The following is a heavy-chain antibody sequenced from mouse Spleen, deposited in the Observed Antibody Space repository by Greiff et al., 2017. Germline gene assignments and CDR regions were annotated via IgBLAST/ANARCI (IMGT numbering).Heavy chain of an antibody. CDR1: GYTFTDYY. D-gene: IGHD2-10*02. J-gene: IGHJ4*01. V-gene: IGHV1-26*01. Sequence: EVQLQQSGPELVKPGASVKISCKASGYTFTDYYMNWVKQSHGKSLEWIGDINPNNGGTSYNQKFKGKATLTVDKSSSTAYMELRSLTSEDSAVYYCARGYGNYDAMDYWGQGTSVTVSS. CDR2: INPNNGGT. CDR3: ARGYGNYDAMDY.